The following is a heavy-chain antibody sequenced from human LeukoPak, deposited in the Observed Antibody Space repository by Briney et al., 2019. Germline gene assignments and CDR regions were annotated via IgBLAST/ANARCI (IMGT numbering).Heavy chain of an antibody. J-gene: IGHJ4*02. Sequence: PGGSLRLSCAASGFTFSSYSMNWVRQAPGKGLEWVSSISSSSSYIYYADSVKGRFTISRDNAKNSLYLQMNSLRAEDTAVYYCARDQPHHIVVVTAMDYWGQGTLVTVSS. V-gene: IGHV3-21*01. D-gene: IGHD2-21*02. CDR1: GFTFSSYS. CDR2: ISSSSSYI. CDR3: ARDQPHHIVVVTAMDY.